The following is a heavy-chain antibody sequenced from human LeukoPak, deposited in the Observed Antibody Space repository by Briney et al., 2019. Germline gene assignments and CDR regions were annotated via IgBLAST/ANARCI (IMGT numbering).Heavy chain of an antibody. D-gene: IGHD3-22*01. Sequence: GGSLRLSCAASGFTFSSYDMSWVRQAPGKGLEWVSVMSGSGGHTFYADSVKGRFNISRDNYKHTVYLEMNRLSVDDTAVLYCAMLQSGYFDSSGYHFDYWGQGTLVTVSS. V-gene: IGHV3-23*01. CDR2: MSGSGGHT. CDR3: AMLQSGYFDSSGYHFDY. CDR1: GFTFSSYD. J-gene: IGHJ4*02.